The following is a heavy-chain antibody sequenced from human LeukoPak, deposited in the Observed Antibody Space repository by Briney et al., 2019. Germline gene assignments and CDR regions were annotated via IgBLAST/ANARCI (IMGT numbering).Heavy chain of an antibody. CDR2: IYYSGST. Sequence: SETLSLTCTVSGGSISSYYWSWIRQPPGKGLEWIGDIYYSGSTNYNPSLKRGVTISVDESKNQFSLQLISVTAADTAVHYCARVAWGGYSYGLNWFHPWGQGTLVTV. V-gene: IGHV4-59*01. J-gene: IGHJ5*02. CDR3: ARVAWGGYSYGLNWFHP. CDR1: GGSISSYY. D-gene: IGHD5-18*01.